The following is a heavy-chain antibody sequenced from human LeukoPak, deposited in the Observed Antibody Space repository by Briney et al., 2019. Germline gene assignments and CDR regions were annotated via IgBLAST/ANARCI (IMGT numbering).Heavy chain of an antibody. D-gene: IGHD6-6*01. Sequence: SETLSLTCTVSGGSISSYYWSWIRQPPGKGLEWIGYIYYSGSTNYNPSLKSRVTISVDTSNNQFSLKLSSVTAADTAVYYCARYSSSFSLFDYWGQGTLVTVSS. V-gene: IGHV4-59*01. CDR2: IYYSGST. CDR3: ARYSSSFSLFDY. CDR1: GGSISSYY. J-gene: IGHJ4*02.